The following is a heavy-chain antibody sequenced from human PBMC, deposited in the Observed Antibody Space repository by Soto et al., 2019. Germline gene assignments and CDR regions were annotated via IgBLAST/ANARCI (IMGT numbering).Heavy chain of an antibody. CDR2: MNPNSGNT. CDR1: GYTFTSYD. Sequence: ASVKVSCKASGYTFTSYDINWVRQATGQGLEWMGWMNPNSGNTGYAQKFQGRVTMTRDTSISTAYMELSSLRSEDTAVYYCARASTIFGVVIGPDYYGMDVWGQGTTVTV. D-gene: IGHD3-3*01. CDR3: ARASTIFGVVIGPDYYGMDV. V-gene: IGHV1-8*01. J-gene: IGHJ6*02.